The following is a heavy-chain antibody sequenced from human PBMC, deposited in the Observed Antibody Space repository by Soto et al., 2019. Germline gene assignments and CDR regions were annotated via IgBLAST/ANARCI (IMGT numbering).Heavy chain of an antibody. CDR1: GFTVRSYD. CDR2: IGTAGDT. V-gene: IGHV3-13*01. Sequence: GGSLRLACAASGFTVRSYDMHGVRQATGKGLEWVSAIGTAGDTYYPGSVKGRFTISRENAKNSLYLQMNSLRAGDTAVYYCVGYSYGPDYYLDVWGKATTVTVSS. D-gene: IGHD5-18*01. CDR3: VGYSYGPDYYLDV. J-gene: IGHJ6*03.